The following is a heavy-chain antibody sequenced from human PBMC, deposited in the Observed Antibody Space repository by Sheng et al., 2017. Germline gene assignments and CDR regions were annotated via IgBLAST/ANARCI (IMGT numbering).Heavy chain of an antibody. V-gene: IGHV1-46*01. CDR3: ARGRDMTQH. Sequence: QVQLVQSGAEVKKPGASVKISCKASGYTFTSYFMHWVRQAPGQGLEWLGIINPSGGSTSYYPQKFQGRVTITRDTSTSTVYMELSSLTSEDTAVYYCARGRDMTQHWGQGTLVTVSS. CDR2: INPSGGST. D-gene: IGHD2-15*01. J-gene: IGHJ1*01. CDR1: GYTFTSYF.